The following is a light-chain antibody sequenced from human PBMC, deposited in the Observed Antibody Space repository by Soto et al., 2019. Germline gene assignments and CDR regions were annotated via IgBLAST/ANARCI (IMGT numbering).Light chain of an antibody. J-gene: IGLJ2*01. CDR2: TNN. V-gene: IGLV1-47*02. CDR3: AAWDDSLSGPV. CDR1: SSNIGGNY. Sequence: QSVLTQPHSVSGTPGQRVTIHCSGSSSNIGGNYAYWYQQVQGTAPKLLIYTNNQRPSGVPDRFSGSKSGTSASLAISGLRSEDEADYYCAAWDDSLSGPVFGGGTKLTVL.